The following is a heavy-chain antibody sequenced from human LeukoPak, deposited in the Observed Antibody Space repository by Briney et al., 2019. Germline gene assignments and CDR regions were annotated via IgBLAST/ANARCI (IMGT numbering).Heavy chain of an antibody. Sequence: GGSLRLSCAASGFTFSSYAMSWVRQAPGKGLEWVSAISGSGGSTYYADSVKGRFTISRDNSKNTLYLQMNSLRAEDTAVYYCAKDAVDRSGYSYYFDYWGQGTLVTVPS. CDR2: ISGSGGST. D-gene: IGHD3-22*01. CDR1: GFTFSSYA. CDR3: AKDAVDRSGYSYYFDY. V-gene: IGHV3-23*01. J-gene: IGHJ4*02.